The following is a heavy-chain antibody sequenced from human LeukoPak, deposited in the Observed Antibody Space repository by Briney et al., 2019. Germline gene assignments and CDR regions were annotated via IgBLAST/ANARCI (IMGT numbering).Heavy chain of an antibody. V-gene: IGHV4-34*01. Sequence: SETLSLTCAVYAGSFSGYYWSCIRQPPGKGLEWIGEINHSGSTNYNPSLKSRVTISVDTSKNQFSLKLSSVTAADTAVYYCARTGIAVLFDYWGQGTLVTVSS. CDR2: INHSGST. CDR3: ARTGIAVLFDY. D-gene: IGHD6-19*01. J-gene: IGHJ4*02. CDR1: AGSFSGYY.